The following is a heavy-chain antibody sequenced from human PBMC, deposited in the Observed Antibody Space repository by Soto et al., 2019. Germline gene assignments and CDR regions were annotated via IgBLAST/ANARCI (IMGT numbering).Heavy chain of an antibody. CDR3: VKPIETGYCSGGSCYDFDY. V-gene: IGHV3-30*18. J-gene: IGHJ4*02. CDR1: GFTFSSYG. CDR2: ISYDGSNK. D-gene: IGHD2-15*01. Sequence: QVQLVESGGGVVQPGRSLRLSCAASGFTFSSYGMHWVRQAPGKGLEWVAVISYDGSNKYYADSVKGRFTISRDNSKNTLYLQMNSLRAEDTAVYYCVKPIETGYCSGGSCYDFDYWGQGTLVTVSS.